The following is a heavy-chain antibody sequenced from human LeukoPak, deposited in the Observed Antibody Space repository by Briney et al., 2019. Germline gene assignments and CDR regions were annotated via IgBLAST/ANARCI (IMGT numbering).Heavy chain of an antibody. Sequence: SGTLSLTCTVSGGSISSGGYYWSWIRQHPGKGLEWIGYIYYSGSTYHNPSLKSRLTISVDTSKNQFSLKLSSVTAADTAVYYCARTTVVAKYFDYWGQGTLVTVSS. V-gene: IGHV4-31*03. D-gene: IGHD4-23*01. J-gene: IGHJ4*02. CDR2: IYYSGST. CDR1: GGSISSGGYY. CDR3: ARTTVVAKYFDY.